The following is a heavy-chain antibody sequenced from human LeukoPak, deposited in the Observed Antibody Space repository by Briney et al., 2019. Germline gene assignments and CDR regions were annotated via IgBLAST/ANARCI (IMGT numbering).Heavy chain of an antibody. CDR3: ARGYYDILTGYYP. V-gene: IGHV3-7*01. CDR1: GFTFSSYW. CDR2: IKQDGSEE. J-gene: IGHJ5*02. Sequence: PGGSLRLSCAASGFTFSSYWMSWVRQAPGKGLEWVANIKQDGSEEYYVDSVKGRFTISRDNAKNSLYLQMNSLRAEDTAVYYCARGYYDILTGYYPWGQGTLVTVSS. D-gene: IGHD3-9*01.